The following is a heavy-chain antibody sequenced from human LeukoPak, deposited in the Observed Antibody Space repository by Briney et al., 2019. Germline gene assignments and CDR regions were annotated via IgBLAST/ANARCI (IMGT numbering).Heavy chain of an antibody. V-gene: IGHV3-30*14. D-gene: IGHD4/OR15-4a*01. CDR3: ARRAGAYSHPYDY. J-gene: IGHJ4*02. CDR1: GFTFSSYA. CDR2: ISYDGSNK. Sequence: GRSLRPSCAASGFTFSSYAMHWVRQAPGKGLGWVAVISYDGSNKYYADSVKGRFTISRDNSKNTLYLQMNSLRAEDTAVYYCARRAGAYSHPYDYWGQGTLVTVSS.